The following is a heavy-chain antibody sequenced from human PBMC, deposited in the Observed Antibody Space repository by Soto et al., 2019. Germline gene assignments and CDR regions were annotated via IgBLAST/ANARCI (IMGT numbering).Heavy chain of an antibody. V-gene: IGHV3-21*01. CDR1: GFTFSKYT. Sequence: PGGSLGLSCAASGFTFSKYTINWVRQTPGKGLEWVSSVSSGSNYIYYADSVKGRFTISRDNANNSVSLQMNSLRAEDTAIYYCARDFFVLTITPYNYGVDVWGQGTTVTVSS. D-gene: IGHD2-15*01. CDR3: ARDFFVLTITPYNYGVDV. CDR2: VSSGSNYI. J-gene: IGHJ6*02.